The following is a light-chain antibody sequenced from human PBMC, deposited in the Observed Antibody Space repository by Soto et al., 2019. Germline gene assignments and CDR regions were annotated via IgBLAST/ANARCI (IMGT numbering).Light chain of an antibody. V-gene: IGLV1-47*01. J-gene: IGLJ3*02. CDR1: SSNIGSNY. Sequence: QSALPQPPSASGTPGQRVTISCSGSSSNIGSNYVYWYQQLPGTAPKLLIYRNNQRPSGVPDRFSGSKSGTSASLAISGLRSEDEADYYCAAWDDSLSGKVFGGGTKLNVL. CDR3: AAWDDSLSGKV. CDR2: RNN.